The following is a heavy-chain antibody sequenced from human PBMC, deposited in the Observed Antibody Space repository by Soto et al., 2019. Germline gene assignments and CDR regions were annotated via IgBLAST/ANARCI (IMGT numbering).Heavy chain of an antibody. CDR1: GFTFSRYW. V-gene: IGHV3-74*01. CDR3: ARQEGAAFYYDGMDV. CDR2: INSDGSIT. Sequence: EVQLVEFGGGLVQPGGSLRLSCAASGFTFSRYWMHWVRQAPGKGLVWVSRINSDGSITNYADSVKGRFTISRDNAKNTLYLHMNSLRAEDTAVYYCARQEGAAFYYDGMDVWGQGTTVTVSS. J-gene: IGHJ6*02.